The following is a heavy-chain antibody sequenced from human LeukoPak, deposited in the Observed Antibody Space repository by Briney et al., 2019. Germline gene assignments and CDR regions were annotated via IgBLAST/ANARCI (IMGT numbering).Heavy chain of an antibody. D-gene: IGHD3-9*01. CDR1: GFTFSSYS. Sequence: PGGFLRLSCAASGFTFSSYSMNWVRQAPGKGLEWVSSISSSSSYIYYADSVKGRFTISRDNAKNSLYLQMNSLRAEDTAVYYCGRDPYYDILTGYPGYYYYYGMDVWGQGTTVTVSS. CDR2: ISSSSSYI. V-gene: IGHV3-21*01. CDR3: GRDPYYDILTGYPGYYYYYGMDV. J-gene: IGHJ6*02.